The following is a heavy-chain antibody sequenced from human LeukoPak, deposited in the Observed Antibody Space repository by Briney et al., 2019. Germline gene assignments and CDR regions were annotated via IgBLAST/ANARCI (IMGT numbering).Heavy chain of an antibody. CDR2: FDPEDGET. Sequence: GGSLRLSCAASGFTFSSYGMHWVRQAPGKGLEWMGGFDPEDGETIYAQKLQGRVTMTEDTSTDTAYMELSSLRSEDAAVYYCATAKYSSGWYGAFDIWGQGTMVTVSS. CDR1: GFTFSSYG. D-gene: IGHD6-19*01. CDR3: ATAKYSSGWYGAFDI. V-gene: IGHV1-24*01. J-gene: IGHJ3*02.